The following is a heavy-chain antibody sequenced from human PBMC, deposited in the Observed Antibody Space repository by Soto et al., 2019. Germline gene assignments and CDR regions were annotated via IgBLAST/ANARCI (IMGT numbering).Heavy chain of an antibody. Sequence: QVQLVQSGAEVXKPGASVKVSXKASGYTFTNSYIHWVRQAPGQGLEWMALLNPNGGSTNYAQNFQGRVTVTRDTSTSTVYMELTSLTSEDTAVYYCARNLAAGDYWGQGTLVTVSS. CDR1: GYTFTNSY. D-gene: IGHD6-13*01. CDR2: LNPNGGST. J-gene: IGHJ4*02. CDR3: ARNLAAGDY. V-gene: IGHV1-46*01.